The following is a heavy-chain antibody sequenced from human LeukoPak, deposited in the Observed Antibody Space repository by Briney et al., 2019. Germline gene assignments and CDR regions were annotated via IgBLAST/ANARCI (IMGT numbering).Heavy chain of an antibody. Sequence: PGGSLRLSCAASGFSFSSFAMSWVRQAPGKGLEWVSSISESGSGTYYADSVKGRFTISRDNSKNTLDLQMNSLRAEDTAVYYCARDGPSVAGTGYWGQGTLVTVSS. V-gene: IGHV3-23*01. CDR2: ISESGSGT. CDR1: GFSFSSFA. J-gene: IGHJ4*02. CDR3: ARDGPSVAGTGY. D-gene: IGHD6-19*01.